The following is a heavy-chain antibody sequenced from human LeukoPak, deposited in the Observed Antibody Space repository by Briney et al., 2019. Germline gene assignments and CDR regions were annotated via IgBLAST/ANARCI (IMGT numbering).Heavy chain of an antibody. CDR3: VREERPPDYYFDY. Sequence: GGSLRLSCAASGFILSDHYMDWVRQAPGKGLEWVGRSRNKANSYTTEYAASVKGRFTIPRDDSKSSLYLQMNSLKTEDTAVYYCVREERPPDYYFDYWGQGTLVTVSS. CDR1: GFILSDHY. V-gene: IGHV3-72*01. J-gene: IGHJ4*02. CDR2: SRNKANSYTT.